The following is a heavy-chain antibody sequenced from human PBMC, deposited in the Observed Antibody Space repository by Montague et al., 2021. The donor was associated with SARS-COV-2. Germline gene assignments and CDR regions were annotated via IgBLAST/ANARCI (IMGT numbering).Heavy chain of an antibody. CDR3: ARQARRWLQLTPGAFDI. V-gene: IGHV4-59*08. CDR1: GGSISSYY. CDR2: IYYSGST. Sequence: SETLSLTCTVSGGSISSYYWSWIRQPPGKGLEWIGYIYYSGSTNYNPSLKSRVTISVDTSKNQFSLKLSSVTAADTAVYYCARQARRWLQLTPGAFDIWGQGTMGTVSS. J-gene: IGHJ3*02. D-gene: IGHD5-24*01.